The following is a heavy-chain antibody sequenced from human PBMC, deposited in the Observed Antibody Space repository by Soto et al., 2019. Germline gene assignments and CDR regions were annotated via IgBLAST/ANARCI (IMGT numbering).Heavy chain of an antibody. D-gene: IGHD3-22*01. CDR2: ISGSGGST. CDR3: AKSRPLRITMIVVVNTPDYFDY. CDR1: GFTFSSYA. V-gene: IGHV3-23*01. Sequence: EVQLLESGGGLVQPGGSLRLSCAASGFTFSSYAMSWVRQAPGKGLEWVSAISGSGGSTYYADSVKGRFTISRDNSKNTLYLQMNSLRAEDTAVYYCAKSRPLRITMIVVVNTPDYFDYWGQGTLVTVSS. J-gene: IGHJ4*02.